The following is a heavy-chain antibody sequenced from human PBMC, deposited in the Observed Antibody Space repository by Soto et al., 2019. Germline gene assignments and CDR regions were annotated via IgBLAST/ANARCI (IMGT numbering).Heavy chain of an antibody. CDR2: INHSGST. CDR1: GGSFSGYY. V-gene: IGHV4-34*01. Sequence: QVQLQQWGAGLLKPSETLSLTCAVYGGSFSGYYWSWIRQPPGKGLEWIGEINHSGSTNYNPSLKSRVTISVDTSKNQFSLKLSSVTAADTGVYYCARDANDSSGYYYDYWGQGTLVTVSS. D-gene: IGHD3-22*01. J-gene: IGHJ4*02. CDR3: ARDANDSSGYYYDY.